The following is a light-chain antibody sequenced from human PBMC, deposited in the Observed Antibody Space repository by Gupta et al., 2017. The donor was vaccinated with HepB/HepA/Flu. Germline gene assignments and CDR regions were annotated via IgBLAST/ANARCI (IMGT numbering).Light chain of an antibody. J-gene: IGKJ2*04. Sequence: DIVMTQSPDSLAVSLGERATINCKSSQSVLYSSNNKNYLAWYQKKPGQPPKLLIYWASTRESGVPDRFSGSGSGTDFTLTISSLQAEDVAVYYCQQDDSTPCSFGQGTKLEIK. CDR2: WAS. CDR3: QQDDSTPCS. CDR1: QSVLYSSNNKNY. V-gene: IGKV4-1*01.